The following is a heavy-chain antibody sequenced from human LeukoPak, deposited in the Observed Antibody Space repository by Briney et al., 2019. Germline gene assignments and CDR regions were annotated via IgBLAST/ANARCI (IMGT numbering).Heavy chain of an antibody. V-gene: IGHV4-61*02. CDR3: ARDGPSYCSSTSCYHAFDI. J-gene: IGHJ3*02. D-gene: IGHD2-2*01. CDR2: IYTSGST. CDR1: GGSISSGSYY. Sequence: PSQTLSLTCTVSGGSISSGSYYWSWIRQPAGKGLEWIGRIYTSGSTNYNPSLKSRVTISVDTSKNQFSLKLSSVTAADTAVYYCARDGPSYCSSTSCYHAFDIWGQGTMVTVSS.